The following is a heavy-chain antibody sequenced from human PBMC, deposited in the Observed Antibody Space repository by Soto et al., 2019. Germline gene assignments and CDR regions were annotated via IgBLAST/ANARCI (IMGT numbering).Heavy chain of an antibody. V-gene: IGHV4-4*02. CDR3: ARGSGSYGYYGMGV. CDR1: GVSISSGNW. D-gene: IGHD1-26*01. J-gene: IGHJ6*02. Sequence: SETLSLTCDVSGVSISSGNWWSWVRQPPGKGLEWIAEVYNDGSANYHPSLESRATISVDRSKNQFSLRLSSVTAADTAVYYCARGSGSYGYYGMGVWGQGTTVTVSS. CDR2: VYNDGSA.